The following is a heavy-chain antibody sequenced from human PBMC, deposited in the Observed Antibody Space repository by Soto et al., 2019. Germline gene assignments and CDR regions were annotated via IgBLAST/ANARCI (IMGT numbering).Heavy chain of an antibody. CDR2: IYHSGIT. CDR1: GGSISSYY. CDR3: SRQYGARAVAFDY. D-gene: IGHD2-8*01. V-gene: IGHV4-59*08. Sequence: QVQLQESGPGLVKPSETLSLTCTVSGGSISSYYWSWIRQPPGKGLEWIGNIYHSGITNYNPSLKSRVTVSVDMSQTQFPRTLSSVTAADTAVYHWSRQYGARAVAFDYWGQGALVTVSS. J-gene: IGHJ4*02.